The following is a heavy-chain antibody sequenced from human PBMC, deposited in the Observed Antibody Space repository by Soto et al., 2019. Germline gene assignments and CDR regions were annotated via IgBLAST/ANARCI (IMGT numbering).Heavy chain of an antibody. CDR3: ARDISSTSCFDY. V-gene: IGHV3-33*01. Sequence: GGSLRLSCAASGFTFSSYGMHWVRQAPGKGLEWVAVIWYDGSNKYYADSVKGRFTISRDNSKNTLYLQMNSLRAEDTAVYYCARDISSTSCFDYWGQGTLVTVSS. D-gene: IGHD2-2*01. CDR1: GFTFSSYG. CDR2: IWYDGSNK. J-gene: IGHJ4*02.